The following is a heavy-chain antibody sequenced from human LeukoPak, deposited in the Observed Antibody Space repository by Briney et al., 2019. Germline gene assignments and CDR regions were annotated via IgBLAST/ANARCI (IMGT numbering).Heavy chain of an antibody. CDR3: AKALYYYYMDV. Sequence: GGSLRLSCAASGFTVSSNYMSWVRQAPGKGLEWVSVIYSGGSTYYADSVKGRFTISRDNSKNTLYLQMNSLRAEDTAVYYCAKALYYYYMDVWGKGTTVTVSS. CDR1: GFTVSSNY. J-gene: IGHJ6*03. CDR2: IYSGGST. V-gene: IGHV3-53*05.